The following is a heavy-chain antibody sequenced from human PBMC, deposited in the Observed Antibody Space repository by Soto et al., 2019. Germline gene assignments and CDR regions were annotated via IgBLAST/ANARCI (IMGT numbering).Heavy chain of an antibody. CDR1: GFSWTNYW. CDR2: IVGVGTGT. J-gene: IGHJ4*02. CDR3: TKFFEY. Sequence: PGGSLSLPCAAAGFSWTNYWMHWVRHVPGKGLVWVSSIVGVGTGTSYSDSVRGRFTISRDNAENTLYLQMYSPGAEGTALYYCTKFFEYWGQGTPVTVSS. V-gene: IGHV3-74*01.